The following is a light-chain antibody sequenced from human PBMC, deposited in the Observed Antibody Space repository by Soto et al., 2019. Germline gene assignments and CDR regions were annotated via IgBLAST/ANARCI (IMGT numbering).Light chain of an antibody. J-gene: IGKJ1*01. CDR1: QGIRND. CDR3: LQDNNYPVT. Sequence: AIQMTQSPSSLSASVGDRVTITCRASQGIRNDLGWYRQKPGKAPKLLIYTASTSQSGVPSRFSGSGYGTDFTLTISSLQPEDFATYYCLQDNNYPVTFGQGTKVDI. CDR2: TAS. V-gene: IGKV1-6*01.